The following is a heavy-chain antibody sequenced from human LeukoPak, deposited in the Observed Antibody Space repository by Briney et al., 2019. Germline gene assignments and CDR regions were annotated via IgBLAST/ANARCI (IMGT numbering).Heavy chain of an antibody. J-gene: IGHJ4*02. CDR1: GFTFCSYS. V-gene: IGHV3-21*01. CDR3: ASLHRYRGY. CDR2: ISSGSSYI. Sequence: GGSLRLSCTACGFTFCSYSMNWVRDAPGKGLEWVSSISSGSSYIYYADSVKGRFTISRDNAKNSLYLQMNSLRAEDTAVYYCASLHRYRGYWGQGTLDTVSS. D-gene: IGHD1-1*01.